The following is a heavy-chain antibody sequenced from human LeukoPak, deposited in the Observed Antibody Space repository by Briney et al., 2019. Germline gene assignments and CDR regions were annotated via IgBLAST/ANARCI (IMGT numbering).Heavy chain of an antibody. Sequence: WASVKVSCKASGGTFSSYAISWVRQAPGQGLEWMGGIIPIFGTANYAQKFQGRVTITTDESTSTAYMELSSLRSEDTAVYYCARGRELRSNYYYYYMDVWGKGTTVTVSS. J-gene: IGHJ6*03. CDR2: IIPIFGTA. CDR3: ARGRELRSNYYYYYMDV. CDR1: GGTFSSYA. V-gene: IGHV1-69*05. D-gene: IGHD1-26*01.